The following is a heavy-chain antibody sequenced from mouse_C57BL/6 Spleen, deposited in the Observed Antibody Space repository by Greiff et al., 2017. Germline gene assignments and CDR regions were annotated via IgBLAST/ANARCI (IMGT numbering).Heavy chain of an antibody. CDR1: GFSLSTSGMG. V-gene: IGHV8-12*01. Sequence: QVTLKVCGPGILQSSQTLSLTCSFSGFSLSTSGMGVSWIRQPSGKGLEWLAHIYWDDDKRYNPSLKSRLTISKDTSRNQVFLKITSVDTADTATYYCARSYDYDYYYAMDYWGQGTSVTVSS. J-gene: IGHJ4*01. D-gene: IGHD2-4*01. CDR3: ARSYDYDYYYAMDY. CDR2: IYWDDDK.